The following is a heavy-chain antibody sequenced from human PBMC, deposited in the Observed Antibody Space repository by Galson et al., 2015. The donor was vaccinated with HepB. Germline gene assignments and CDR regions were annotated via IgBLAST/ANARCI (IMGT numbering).Heavy chain of an antibody. V-gene: IGHV1-18*01. Sequence: SVKVSCKASGYIFSNYLITWLRQAPGHGLEWLGWINPYTRNTKYEQKVQGRVTLTTDISTNTAYMELRSLRSDDTAVYYCARGALIVVVGATENNWFDPWGQGTLITVSS. J-gene: IGHJ5*02. CDR1: GYIFSNYL. CDR3: ARGALIVVVGATENNWFDP. D-gene: IGHD2-15*01. CDR2: INPYTRNT.